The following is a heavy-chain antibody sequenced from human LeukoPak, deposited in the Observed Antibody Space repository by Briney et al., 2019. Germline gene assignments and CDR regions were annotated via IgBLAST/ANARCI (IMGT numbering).Heavy chain of an antibody. CDR1: GYTFTSYG. CDR3: ARVGSWFGELLYRGYYFDY. Sequence: ASVKVSCKASGYTFTSYGISWVRQAPGQGLEWMGWISADNGNTNYAQKLQGRVTMTTDTSTSTAYMELRSLRSDDTAVYYCARVGSWFGELLYRGYYFDYWGQGTLVTVSS. V-gene: IGHV1-18*01. CDR2: ISADNGNT. J-gene: IGHJ4*02. D-gene: IGHD3-10*01.